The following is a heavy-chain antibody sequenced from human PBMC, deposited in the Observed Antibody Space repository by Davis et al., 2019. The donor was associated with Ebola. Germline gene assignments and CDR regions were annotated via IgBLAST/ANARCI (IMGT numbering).Heavy chain of an antibody. D-gene: IGHD3-22*01. V-gene: IGHV1-8*01. CDR1: GYTFTSYD. CDR3: ARAGYYYDSSGYQTNTDY. Sequence: ASVKVSCKASGYTFTSYDINWVRQATGQGLEWMGWMNPNSGNTGYAQKFQGRVTMTRDTSISTAYMELSRLRSDDTAVYYCARAGYYYDSSGYQTNTDYWGQGTLVTVSS. J-gene: IGHJ4*02. CDR2: MNPNSGNT.